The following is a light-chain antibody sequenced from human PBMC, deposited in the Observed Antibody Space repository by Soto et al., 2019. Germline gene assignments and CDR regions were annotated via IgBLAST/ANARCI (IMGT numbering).Light chain of an antibody. J-gene: IGKJ2*01. V-gene: IGKV3-20*01. CDR3: QQYGSSPYT. CDR1: QSVSSSY. CDR2: GAS. Sequence: ELVLTQSPGTLSLSPGERATLSCRASQSVSSSYLAWYQQKPGQAPTLLIYGASSRATGIPDRFSGSGSGTDLTLTISRLEPEDFAVYYCQQYGSSPYTFGQGTKLEIK.